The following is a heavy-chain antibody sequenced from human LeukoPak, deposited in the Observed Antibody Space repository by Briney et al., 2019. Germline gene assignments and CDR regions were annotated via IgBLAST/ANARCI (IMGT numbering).Heavy chain of an antibody. CDR2: IWYDGSNK. CDR1: GFTFSNYG. Sequence: GRSLRLSCAASGFTFSNYGMYWVRQAPDKGLEWVAVIWYDGSNKYYADSVKGRFTISRDNSKNTLYLQMNSLRAEDTAVYYCATVRSCSGGNCYYLDYWGQGTLVTVSS. D-gene: IGHD2-15*01. V-gene: IGHV3-33*01. J-gene: IGHJ4*02. CDR3: ATVRSCSGGNCYYLDY.